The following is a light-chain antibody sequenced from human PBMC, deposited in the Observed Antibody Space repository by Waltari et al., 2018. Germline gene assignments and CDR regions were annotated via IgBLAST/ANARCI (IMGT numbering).Light chain of an antibody. V-gene: IGKV3-11*01. CDR1: QSVSTD. CDR2: EAS. J-gene: IGKJ4*01. CDR3: HQRSTWPRLT. Sequence: IVLTPSPAPLQLSPGETAILPCRASQSVSTDLAWYQHQPGQAPRLLIYEASTRATGIRSRFSGCGSGTGVTITISSQEPEDFAIYYCHQRSTWPRLTFGEGTKVEIK.